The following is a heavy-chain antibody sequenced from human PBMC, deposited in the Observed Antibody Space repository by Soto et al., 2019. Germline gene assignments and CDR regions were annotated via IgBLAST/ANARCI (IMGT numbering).Heavy chain of an antibody. CDR2: ISKSDYT. CDR1: GFAFNNYG. J-gene: IGHJ4*02. V-gene: IGHV3-21*01. Sequence: GGSLRLSCTVSGFAFNNYGINWVRQAPGKGLEWVSSISKSDYTYYSDSVKGRFAISRDNAKSSVSLQMNTLRVEDTAVYYCAREDSIIIPAVSDFWGQGTLVTV. D-gene: IGHD2-2*01. CDR3: AREDSIIIPAVSDF.